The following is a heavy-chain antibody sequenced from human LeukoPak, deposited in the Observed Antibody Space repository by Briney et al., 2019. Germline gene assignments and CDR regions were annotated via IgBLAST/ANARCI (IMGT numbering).Heavy chain of an antibody. V-gene: IGHV3-23*01. CDR3: ARDPAPYAQWLGDAFDI. J-gene: IGHJ3*02. D-gene: IGHD6-19*01. Sequence: GGSLRLSCAASGFTFSSYAMSWVRQAPGKGLEWVSAISGSGGSTYYADSVKGRFTISRDNSKNTLYLQMNSLRAEDTAVYYCARDPAPYAQWLGDAFDIWGQGTMVTVSS. CDR2: ISGSGGST. CDR1: GFTFSSYA.